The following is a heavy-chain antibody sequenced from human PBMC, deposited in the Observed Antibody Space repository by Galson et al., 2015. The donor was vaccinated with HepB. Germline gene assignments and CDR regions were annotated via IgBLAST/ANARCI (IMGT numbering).Heavy chain of an antibody. Sequence: SLRLSCAASGFTFSSYAMHWVRQAPGKGLEWVAVISYDGSNKYYADSVKGRFTISRDNSKNTLYLQMNSLRAEDTAVYYCARDKGYGKGVGGGFDYWGQGTLVTVSS. J-gene: IGHJ4*02. D-gene: IGHD5-12*01. CDR1: GFTFSSYA. CDR2: ISYDGSNK. CDR3: ARDKGYGKGVGGGFDY. V-gene: IGHV3-30*04.